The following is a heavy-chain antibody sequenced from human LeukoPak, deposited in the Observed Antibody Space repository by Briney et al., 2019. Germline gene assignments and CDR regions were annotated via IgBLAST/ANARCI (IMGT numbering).Heavy chain of an antibody. Sequence: GGPLRLSCVVSGFKGYWMAWVRQAPGKGLEWLANIKQNGEANQYADSVMGRFTVSRDNAKNSLFLQMHSLRVEDTAAYYCARENWGTLDYWGQGALVTVSS. D-gene: IGHD7-27*01. CDR3: ARENWGTLDY. CDR1: GFKGYW. V-gene: IGHV3-7*01. CDR2: IKQNGEAN. J-gene: IGHJ4*02.